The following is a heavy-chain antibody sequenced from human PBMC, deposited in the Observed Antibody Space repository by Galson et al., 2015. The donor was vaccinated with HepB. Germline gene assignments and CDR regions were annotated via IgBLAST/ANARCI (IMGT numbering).Heavy chain of an antibody. CDR1: GFTSSAFA. V-gene: IGHV3-23*01. J-gene: IGHJ4*02. CDR2: ISGSDGGT. D-gene: IGHD3/OR15-3a*01. Sequence: SLRLSCAASGFTSSAFAMSWVRQAPGKRLEWVSVISGSDGGTYYADSVQGRFTISRDNSKNTLYLQMRSLRAEDTAVYYCAKSTVFGLLIKPVFYFDFWGQGTLVSVSS. CDR3: AKSTVFGLLIKPVFYFDF.